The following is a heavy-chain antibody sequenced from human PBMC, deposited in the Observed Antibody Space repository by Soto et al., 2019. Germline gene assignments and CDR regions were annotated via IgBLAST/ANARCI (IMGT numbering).Heavy chain of an antibody. CDR1: GGSISRGGYY. V-gene: IGHV4-31*03. CDR2: IYYSGST. D-gene: IGHD1-26*01. CDR3: AREGGIVGATAADY. J-gene: IGHJ4*02. Sequence: QVQLQESGPGLVKPSQTLSLTCTVSGGSISRGGYYWSWIRQHPGKGLEWIGYIYYSGSTYYNPSLKSRVTISVDTSQNQFSLKLSSVTAADTAVYYCAREGGIVGATAADYWGQGTLVTVSS.